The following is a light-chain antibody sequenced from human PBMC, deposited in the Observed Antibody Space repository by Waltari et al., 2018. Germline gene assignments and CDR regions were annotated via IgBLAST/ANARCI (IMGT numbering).Light chain of an antibody. CDR1: SSDVGGYNY. Sequence: QSALTQPASVSGSPGQSITISCTGTSSDVGGYNYVSWYQQHPGKAPKLMIYDVSKRPSGVSNRFSGSKSDNTASLTISGLQAEDEADYYCSSYTSSSTPRVFGGGTKLTVL. J-gene: IGLJ3*02. CDR2: DVS. V-gene: IGLV2-14*01. CDR3: SSYTSSSTPRV.